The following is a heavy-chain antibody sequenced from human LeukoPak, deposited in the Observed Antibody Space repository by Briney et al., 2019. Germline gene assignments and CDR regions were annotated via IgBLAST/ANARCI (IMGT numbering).Heavy chain of an antibody. D-gene: IGHD6-19*01. Sequence: ASVKVSCKASGYTFTSYGISWVRQAPGQGLEWMGWISAYNGNTNYAQKLPGRVTMTTDTSTSTAYMELRSLRSDDTAVYYCARQYSSDWYMSAFDIWGQGTMVTVSS. J-gene: IGHJ3*02. CDR1: GYTFTSYG. CDR2: ISAYNGNT. V-gene: IGHV1-18*01. CDR3: ARQYSSDWYMSAFDI.